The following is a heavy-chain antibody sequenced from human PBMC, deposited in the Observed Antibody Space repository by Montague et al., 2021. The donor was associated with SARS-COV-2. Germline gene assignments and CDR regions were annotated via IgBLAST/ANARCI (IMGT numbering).Heavy chain of an antibody. J-gene: IGHJ4*02. CDR1: GGSFSDYK. V-gene: IGHV4-34*01. Sequence: SETLSLTCAVYGGSFSDYKWTWIRQSPGKGLEWLGQISHSGSANYNPSLKSRVTISLDTAKNQFSLKLTSLDFADTAVYYCTRGAPGYWGQGTLVTVSS. CDR2: ISHSGSA. CDR3: TRGAPGY.